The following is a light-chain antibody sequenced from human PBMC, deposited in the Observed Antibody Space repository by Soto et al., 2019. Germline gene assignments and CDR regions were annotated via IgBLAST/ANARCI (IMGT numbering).Light chain of an antibody. CDR2: GAS. CDR3: QQYNNRPLT. V-gene: IGKV3-15*01. J-gene: IGKJ4*01. CDR1: QSVSSD. Sequence: EIVMTQSPATLSVSPGERATLSCRASQSVSSDLAWYQHKPCQAPRLLIYGASTRATGIPVRFSGSGSGTEFTLTVSSLQSEDFAVYYCQQYNNRPLTFGGGTKVEI.